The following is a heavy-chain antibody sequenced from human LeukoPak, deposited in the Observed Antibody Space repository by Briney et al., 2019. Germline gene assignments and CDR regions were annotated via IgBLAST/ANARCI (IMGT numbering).Heavy chain of an antibody. CDR1: GDSFSMNA. V-gene: IGHV3-23*01. CDR3: AKDNEAAARGPFDY. Sequence: PGGSLRLSCAASGDSFSMNAMSSGRQAPGKGLEWVSAISGSGGSTYYADSVKGRFTISRDNSKNTLYLQMNSLRAEDTAGHCCAKDNEAAARGPFDYWGQGTLVTVSS. J-gene: IGHJ4*02. CDR2: ISGSGGST. D-gene: IGHD6-13*01.